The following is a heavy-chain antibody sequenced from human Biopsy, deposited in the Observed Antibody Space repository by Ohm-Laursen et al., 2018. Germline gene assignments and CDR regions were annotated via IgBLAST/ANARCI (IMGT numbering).Heavy chain of an antibody. CDR1: GFTFSSYA. D-gene: IGHD1-26*01. Sequence: SLRLSCAATGFTFSSYAMNWVRQAPGKGLEWVSGITGSGGSTYYTDSVKGRFTISRDNSKNTLYLQMNSLRAEDTAVYYCARDTRRSPYGMDVWGQGTTVTVSS. CDR2: ITGSGGST. V-gene: IGHV3-23*01. CDR3: ARDTRRSPYGMDV. J-gene: IGHJ6*02.